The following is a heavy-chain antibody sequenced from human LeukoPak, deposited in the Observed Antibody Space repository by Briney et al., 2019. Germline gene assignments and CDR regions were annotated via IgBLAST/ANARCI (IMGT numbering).Heavy chain of an antibody. J-gene: IGHJ2*01. CDR2: ITGSSTWT. CDR3: ARELVSSGTGYFDL. Sequence: GGSLRLSCEASGFTFGNFGMTWVRQAPGKGLQWVSGITGSSTWTYYAASVKGRFTVSRDNSQKTLHLQMNSLRADDTAVYYCARELVSSGTGYFDLWGRGTLVTVSS. V-gene: IGHV3-23*01. CDR1: GFTFGNFG. D-gene: IGHD3-10*01.